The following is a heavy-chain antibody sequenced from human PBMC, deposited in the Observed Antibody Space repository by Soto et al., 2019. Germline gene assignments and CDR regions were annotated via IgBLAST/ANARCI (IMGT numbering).Heavy chain of an antibody. J-gene: IGHJ6*02. CDR2: IYYSGRT. D-gene: IGHD3-10*01. CDR3: ARESFTMVRGVIVRAGYYYYGMDV. CDR1: GGSISSSSYY. V-gene: IGHV4-39*02. Sequence: PSETLSLTCTVSGGSISSSSYYWGWIRQPPGKGLEWIGNIYYSGRTYYNPSLKSRVTISVDRSKNQFSLKLSSVTAADTAVYYCARESFTMVRGVIVRAGYYYYGMDVWGQGTTVTFSS.